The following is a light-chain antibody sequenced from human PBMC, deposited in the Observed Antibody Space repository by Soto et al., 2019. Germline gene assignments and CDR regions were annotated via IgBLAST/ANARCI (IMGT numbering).Light chain of an antibody. J-gene: IGKJ3*01. CDR3: QQRSNWPT. CDR2: DAS. Sequence: TQSPSTLSASVGDRVTITCLASQSISRYLAWYQQKPGKAPKLMIYDASNRATGIPARFSGSGSGTDFTLTISSLEPEDFAVYYCQQRSNWPTFGPGTKVDIK. V-gene: IGKV3-11*01. CDR1: QSISRY.